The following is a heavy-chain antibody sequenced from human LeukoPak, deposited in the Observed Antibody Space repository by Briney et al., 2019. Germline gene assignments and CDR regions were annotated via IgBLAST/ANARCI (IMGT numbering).Heavy chain of an antibody. J-gene: IGHJ4*02. Sequence: ASVKVSCKASGYTFTSYGISWVRQAPGQGLEWMGWISAYNGNTNYAQKLQGRVTMTTDTSTSTAYMELRSLRSDDAAVYYCARAIAVAGTPPSFDYWGQGTLVTVSS. V-gene: IGHV1-18*01. D-gene: IGHD6-19*01. CDR1: GYTFTSYG. CDR2: ISAYNGNT. CDR3: ARAIAVAGTPPSFDY.